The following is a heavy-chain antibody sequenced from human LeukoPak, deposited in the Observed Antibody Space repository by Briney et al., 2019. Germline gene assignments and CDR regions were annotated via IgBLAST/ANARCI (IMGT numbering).Heavy chain of an antibody. V-gene: IGHV1-69*13. Sequence: SVKVSCKASGGTFISYAISWVRQAPGQGLEWMGGIIPIFGTANYAQKFQGRVTITADESTSTAYMELSSLRSEDTAVYYCARGVVVVPAANLYYYYGMDVWGKGTTVTVSS. CDR1: GGTFISYA. CDR3: ARGVVVVPAANLYYYYGMDV. J-gene: IGHJ6*04. CDR2: IIPIFGTA. D-gene: IGHD2-2*01.